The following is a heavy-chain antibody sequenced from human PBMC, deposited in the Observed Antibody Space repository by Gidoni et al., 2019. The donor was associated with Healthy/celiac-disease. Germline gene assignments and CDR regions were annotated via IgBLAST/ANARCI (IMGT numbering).Heavy chain of an antibody. V-gene: IGHV3-23*01. CDR3: AKDRPDRYCSSTSCHLMDV. Sequence: EVQLLESGGGLVQPGGSLRLSCAASGFPFSSYAMRWVRQAPGKGLEWVSAISGSGGSTYYADSVKGRFTISRDNSKNTLYLQMNSLRAEDTAVYYCAKDRPDRYCSSTSCHLMDVWGQGTTVTVSS. D-gene: IGHD2-2*01. CDR2: ISGSGGST. CDR1: GFPFSSYA. J-gene: IGHJ6*02.